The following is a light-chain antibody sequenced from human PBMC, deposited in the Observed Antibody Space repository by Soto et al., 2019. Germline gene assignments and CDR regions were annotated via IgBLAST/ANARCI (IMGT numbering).Light chain of an antibody. CDR1: SSNIGSNN. CDR3: TAWDDSLNGMI. V-gene: IGLV1-44*01. J-gene: IGLJ2*01. Sequence: SALTQAPSASGTPGQRVTTSCSGSSSNIGSNNVNWYQQVPGTAPKFLIYSNNQRPSGVPDRFSGSKSGTSASLAISGLQSEDEADYYCTAWDDSLNGMIFGGGTKVTVL. CDR2: SNN.